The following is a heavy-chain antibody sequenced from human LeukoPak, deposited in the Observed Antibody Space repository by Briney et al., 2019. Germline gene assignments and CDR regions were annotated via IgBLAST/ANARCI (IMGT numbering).Heavy chain of an antibody. V-gene: IGHV4-4*02. J-gene: IGHJ4*02. Sequence: PSRTLSLTCDVSGGSITQTNYWTWVRQPPRKGLEWIGEVNLQGRTNYNPSLMRRVSISVDTSANHVSLQLASVTAADTAVYYCAREGGPYRPLDYSGQGTLVTVST. CDR3: AREGGPYRPLDY. CDR1: GGSITQTNY. CDR2: VNLQGRT.